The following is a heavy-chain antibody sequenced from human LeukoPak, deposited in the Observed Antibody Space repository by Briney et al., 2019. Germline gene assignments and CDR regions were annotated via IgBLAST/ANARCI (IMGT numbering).Heavy chain of an antibody. D-gene: IGHD3-10*01. Sequence: SETLSLTCTVSGGSISSGGYYWSWIRQHPGKGLEWIGYIYYSGSTYYNPSLKSRVTISVDTSKNQFSLKLSSVTAADTAVYYCAGVGYYGSGSYFADAFDIWGQGTMVTVSS. V-gene: IGHV4-31*03. CDR2: IYYSGST. CDR3: AGVGYYGSGSYFADAFDI. CDR1: GGSISSGGYY. J-gene: IGHJ3*02.